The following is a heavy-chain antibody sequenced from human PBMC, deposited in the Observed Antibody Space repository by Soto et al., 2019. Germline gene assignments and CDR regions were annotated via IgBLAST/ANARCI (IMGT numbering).Heavy chain of an antibody. J-gene: IGHJ5*02. CDR1: GFPFSTYE. CDR2: ITSSGGPT. CDR3: VKGGWLDD. Sequence: EVQLLESGGGLIQPGGSLRLSCAASGFPFSTYEMTWARQSPGKGLEWVAFITSSGGPTYYADSVRGRFTISRDNSKNTLYLQMASLRVEDMARYYCVKGGWLDDWAQGTLVTVSS. V-gene: IGHV3-23*01.